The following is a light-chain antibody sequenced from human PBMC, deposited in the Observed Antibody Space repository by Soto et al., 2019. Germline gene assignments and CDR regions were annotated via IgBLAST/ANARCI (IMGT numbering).Light chain of an antibody. V-gene: IGKV1-39*01. Sequence: DIQMTQYPSSLSASVGGRITITCRASQSISSYLNWYQHKPGKAPKLLIYGASTLQSGVPSRSSGSGSGTDFTLTISSLQPEDYATYFCQQKYRVPRTFGQGTKVDI. J-gene: IGKJ1*01. CDR3: QQKYRVPRT. CDR2: GAS. CDR1: QSISSY.